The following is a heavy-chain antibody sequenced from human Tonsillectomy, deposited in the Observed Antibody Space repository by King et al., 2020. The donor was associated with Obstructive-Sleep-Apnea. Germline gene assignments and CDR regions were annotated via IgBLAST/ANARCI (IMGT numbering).Heavy chain of an antibody. CDR1: GGSISSQY. Sequence: QLQESGPGLVKPSETLSLTCTVSGGSISSQYWSWIRQPPGGGLEWIGCIYYSEPKNYNPSLKIRVTISVDTAKNQFSLKLSSTTAADTAVYYCTRMSYYDSRGYSAGGVSDFWGQGTMVSVSS. J-gene: IGHJ3*01. CDR3: TRMSYYDSRGYSAGGVSDF. CDR2: IYYSEPK. D-gene: IGHD3-22*01. V-gene: IGHV4-59*11.